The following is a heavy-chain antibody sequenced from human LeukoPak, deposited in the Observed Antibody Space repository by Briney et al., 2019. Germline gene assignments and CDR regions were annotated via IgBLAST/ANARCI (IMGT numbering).Heavy chain of an antibody. CDR2: IYYSGST. D-gene: IGHD1-26*01. CDR3: ARLFHPALSGNYPFDY. J-gene: IGHJ4*02. Sequence: PSQTLSLTCTVSGGSISSGGYYWSWIRQHPGTGLEWIGYIYYSGSTYYNPSLKSRVTISVDTSKNQFSLKLSSVTAADTAVYYCARLFHPALSGNYPFDYWGQGTLVTVSS. V-gene: IGHV4-31*03. CDR1: GGSISSGGYY.